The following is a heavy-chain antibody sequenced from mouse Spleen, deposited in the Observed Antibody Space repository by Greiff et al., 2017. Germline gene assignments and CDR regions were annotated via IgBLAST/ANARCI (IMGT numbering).Heavy chain of an antibody. D-gene: IGHD1-1*01. J-gene: IGHJ2*01. CDR3: ARSNSPYYYGSSYDFDY. CDR1: GYTFTSYT. CDR2: INPSSGYT. Sequence: QVQLKQSGAELARPGASVKMSCKASGYTFTSYTMHWVKQRPGQGLEWIGYINPSSGYTKYNQKFKDKATLTADKSSSTAYMQLSSLTSEDSAVYYCARSNSPYYYGSSYDFDYWGQGTTLTVSS. V-gene: IGHV1-4*01.